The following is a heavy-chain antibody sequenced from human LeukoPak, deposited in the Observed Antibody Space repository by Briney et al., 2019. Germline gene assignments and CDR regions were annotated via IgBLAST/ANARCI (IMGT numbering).Heavy chain of an antibody. D-gene: IGHD3-16*01. V-gene: IGHV3-23*01. CDR3: AKGGPTLFHRVLRLLEGFDP. CDR2: ISGSGGST. CDR1: GFTFSSYA. Sequence: PGGSLRLSCAASGFTFSSYAMSWVRQAPGKGLEWVSAISGSGGSTYYADSVKGRFTISRDNSKNTLYLQMNSLRAEDTAVYYCAKGGPTLFHRVLRLLEGFDPWGQGTLVTVSS. J-gene: IGHJ5*02.